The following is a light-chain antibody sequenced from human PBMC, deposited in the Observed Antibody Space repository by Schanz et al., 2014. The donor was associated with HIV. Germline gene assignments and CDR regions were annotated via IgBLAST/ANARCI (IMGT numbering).Light chain of an antibody. CDR2: DVS. J-gene: IGLJ1*01. Sequence: QSVLTQPASVSGSPGQSITISCTGTSSDVGADNSVSWYQQHPGRAPRLLVYDVSNRPSGVSSRFSGSKSGNTASLTISGXXXEDEADYYCCSYTTXSXYVFGAGTKVTVL. V-gene: IGLV2-14*03. CDR3: CSYTTXSXYV. CDR1: SSDVGADNS.